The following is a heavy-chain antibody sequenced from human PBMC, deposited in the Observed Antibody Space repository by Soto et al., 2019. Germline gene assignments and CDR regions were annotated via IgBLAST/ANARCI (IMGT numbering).Heavy chain of an antibody. V-gene: IGHV4-31*03. CDR3: ARAYRSGYNWFAP. Sequence: SETLSLTCTVSDGSISSGGYYWSWIRQHPGKGLEWIGYIYYSGSTYYSPSLKSRVTISVDTSKNQFSLKLSSVTAADTAVYYCARAYRSGYNWFAPWGQGTLVTVSS. CDR2: IYYSGST. CDR1: DGSISSGGYY. J-gene: IGHJ5*02. D-gene: IGHD6-19*01.